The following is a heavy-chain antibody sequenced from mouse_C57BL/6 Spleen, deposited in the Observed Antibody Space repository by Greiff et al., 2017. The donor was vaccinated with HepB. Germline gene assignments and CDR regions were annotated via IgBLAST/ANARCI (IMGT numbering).Heavy chain of an antibody. CDR2: IYPGSGST. D-gene: IGHD1-1*01. CDR1: GYTFTSYW. J-gene: IGHJ4*01. Sequence: VQLQQPGAELVKPGASVKMSCKASGYTFTSYWITWVKQRPGQGLEWIGDIYPGSGSTNYNEKFKSKATLTVDTSSSTAYMQLSSLTSEDSAVYYCAREDYYGSSFLAMDYWGQGTSVTVSS. V-gene: IGHV1-55*01. CDR3: AREDYYGSSFLAMDY.